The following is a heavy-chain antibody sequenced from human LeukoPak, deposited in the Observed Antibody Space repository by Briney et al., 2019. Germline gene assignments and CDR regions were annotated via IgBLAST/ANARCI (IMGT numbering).Heavy chain of an antibody. D-gene: IGHD6-19*01. CDR3: AKDVRGSGWYEFGFDY. Sequence: GGSLRVSCAASGVTFIAYAMSWGRQAPGEGREWVSAIIGSGGGTYYADSVKGRVTISRDNSKSTLYLKMNSLRAEDTAVYYSAKDVRGSGWYEFGFDYWGQGTLVTVSS. J-gene: IGHJ4*02. CDR2: IIGSGGGT. V-gene: IGHV3-23*01. CDR1: GVTFIAYA.